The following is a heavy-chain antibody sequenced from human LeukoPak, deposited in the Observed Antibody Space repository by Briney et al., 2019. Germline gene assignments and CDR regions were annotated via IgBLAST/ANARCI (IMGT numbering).Heavy chain of an antibody. D-gene: IGHD3-10*01. CDR1: GFTFSSYA. CDR2: ISGSGGST. J-gene: IGHJ3*02. CDR3: AKDQGGLWFGEFYDAFDI. V-gene: IGHV3-23*01. Sequence: GGSLRLSCAASGFTFSSYAMNWVRQAPGKGLEWVSAISGSGGSTYYADSVKGRFTISRDNSKNTLYLQMNSLRAEDTAVYYCAKDQGGLWFGEFYDAFDIWGQGTMVTVSS.